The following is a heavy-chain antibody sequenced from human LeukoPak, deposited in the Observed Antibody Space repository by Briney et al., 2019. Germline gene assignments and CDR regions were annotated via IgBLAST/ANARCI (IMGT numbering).Heavy chain of an antibody. CDR2: MNPNSGNT. CDR3: ARAHYDSSGYDAFDI. V-gene: IGHV1-8*01. J-gene: IGHJ3*02. Sequence: ASVKVSCKASGYTFTSYDINWVRQATGQGLEWMGWMNPNSGNTGYAQKFQGRVTMTRNTSISTAYVELSSLRSEDTAVYYCARAHYDSSGYDAFDIWGQGTMVTVSS. CDR1: GYTFTSYD. D-gene: IGHD3-22*01.